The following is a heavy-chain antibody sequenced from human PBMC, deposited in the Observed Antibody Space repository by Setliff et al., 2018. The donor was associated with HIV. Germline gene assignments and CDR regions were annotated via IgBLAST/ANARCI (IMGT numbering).Heavy chain of an antibody. D-gene: IGHD4-17*01. CDR1: GASIITDPHY. J-gene: IGHJ3*02. CDR2: IYHSGST. V-gene: IGHV4-38-2*02. CDR3: ARVPHYGDSPTFLDI. Sequence: SETLSLTCSVSGASIITDPHYWGWIRQPPGKGLEWIGTIYHSGSTSYNPSLKSRVTISVDTSKNQFSLKLSSVTAADTAVYYCARVPHYGDSPTFLDIWGQGIMVTVSS.